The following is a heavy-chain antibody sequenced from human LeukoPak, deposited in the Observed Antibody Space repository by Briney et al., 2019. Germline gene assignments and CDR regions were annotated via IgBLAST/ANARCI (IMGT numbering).Heavy chain of an antibody. CDR3: ARDRFMVRGVMVGTFDL. Sequence: GGSLRLSCAASGFTFSDYAMHWVRQAPGKGLEWVAVIGYDGSNKYDADSVKGRFTISRDNSMNMMYLQMNSLRAEDTAVYYCARDRFMVRGVMVGTFDLWGQGTMVTVSS. V-gene: IGHV3-33*01. D-gene: IGHD3-10*01. J-gene: IGHJ3*01. CDR1: GFTFSDYA. CDR2: IGYDGSNK.